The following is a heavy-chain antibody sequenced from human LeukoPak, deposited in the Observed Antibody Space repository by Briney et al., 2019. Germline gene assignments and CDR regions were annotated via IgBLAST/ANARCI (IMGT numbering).Heavy chain of an antibody. CDR2: TYYRSKWYN. CDR1: GDSVSSNSAA. V-gene: IGHV6-1*01. Sequence: SQTLSLTCAISGDSVSSNSAAWNWIRQSPSRGLEWLGRTYYRSKWYNDYAVSVKSRITINLDTSKNQFSLQLNSVTPEDTAVYYCARDGDSYSSSSGYYYYYMDVWGKGTTVTVSS. D-gene: IGHD6-6*01. J-gene: IGHJ6*03. CDR3: ARDGDSYSSSSGYYYYYMDV.